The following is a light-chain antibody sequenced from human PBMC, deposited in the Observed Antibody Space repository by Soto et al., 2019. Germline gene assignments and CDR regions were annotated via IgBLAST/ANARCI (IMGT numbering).Light chain of an antibody. CDR2: GNN. J-gene: IGLJ1*01. V-gene: IGLV1-40*01. Sequence: QAVVTQPPSVSGAPGQRVTISCTGGSSNIGAGYDVQWYQQLPGTAHRLLIYGNNNRPSGVPERFSGSNSGTSASLAISGLQADDELDYYCQSYDTGLGGYVFGTGTKLTVL. CDR1: SSNIGAGYD. CDR3: QSYDTGLGGYV.